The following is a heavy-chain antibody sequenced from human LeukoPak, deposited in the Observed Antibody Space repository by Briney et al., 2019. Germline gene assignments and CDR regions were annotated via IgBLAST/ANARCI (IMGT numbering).Heavy chain of an antibody. CDR3: ARVRCSGGSCRNYYYYYMDV. D-gene: IGHD2-15*01. Sequence: GGSLRLSCAASGFTFSSYWMHWVRQAPGNGLVWVSRINSDGSGTSYADSVKGRFTISRENAKNTLYLKMNSLRAEDTAVYYCARVRCSGGSCRNYYYYYMDVWGKGTTVTVSS. CDR2: INSDGSGT. CDR1: GFTFSSYW. V-gene: IGHV3-74*01. J-gene: IGHJ6*03.